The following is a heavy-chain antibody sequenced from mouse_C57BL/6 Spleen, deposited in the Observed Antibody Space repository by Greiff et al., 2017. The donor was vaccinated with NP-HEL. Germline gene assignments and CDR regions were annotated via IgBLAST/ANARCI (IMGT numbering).Heavy chain of an antibody. CDR2: IDPNSGGT. CDR1: GYTFTSYW. V-gene: IGHV1-72*01. CDR3: ARRSGLYDYDVRAMDY. Sequence: QVQLKQPGAELVKPGASVKLSCKASGYTFTSYWMHWVKQRPGRGLEWIGRIDPNSGGTKYNEKFKSKATLTVDKPSSTAYMQLSSLTSEDSAVYYCARRSGLYDYDVRAMDYWGQGTSVTVSS. J-gene: IGHJ4*01. D-gene: IGHD2-4*01.